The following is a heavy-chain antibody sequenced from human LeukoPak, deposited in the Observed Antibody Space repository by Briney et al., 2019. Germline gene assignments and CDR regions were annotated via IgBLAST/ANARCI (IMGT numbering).Heavy chain of an antibody. V-gene: IGHV4-39*01. CDR1: GDSISITSYY. D-gene: IGHD3-3*01. J-gene: IGHJ2*01. CDR2: IYYRGTT. Sequence: SETLSLTCTVSGDSISITSYYWGWIRQPPGKGLEWIGSIYYRGTTYCNPSLKSRVTISVDTSKNHFSLKLSSVTAADTAVFYCARHVRGGYDFFSSANWYFDLWGRGTLVTVSS. CDR3: ARHVRGGYDFFSSANWYFDL.